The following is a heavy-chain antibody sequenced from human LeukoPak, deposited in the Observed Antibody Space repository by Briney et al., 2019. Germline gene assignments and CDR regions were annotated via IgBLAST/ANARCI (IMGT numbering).Heavy chain of an antibody. CDR2: IKQDGSEK. CDR1: GFTFSSYW. J-gene: IGHJ4*02. Sequence: PGGSLRLSCAASGFTFSSYWMSWVRQAPGKGLEWVANIKQDGSEKYYVDSVKGRFTISRDNAKNSLYLQMNSLRAEDTAVYYCARTQRITMVRGVTKAGVDYRGQGTLVTVSS. CDR3: ARTQRITMVRGVTKAGVDY. D-gene: IGHD3-10*01. V-gene: IGHV3-7*01.